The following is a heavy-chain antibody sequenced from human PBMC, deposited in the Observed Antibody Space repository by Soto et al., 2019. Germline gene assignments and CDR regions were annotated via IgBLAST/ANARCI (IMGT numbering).Heavy chain of an antibody. CDR1: GGSISSYY. CDR3: ASRTHYYDSSGYYFYYFDY. D-gene: IGHD3-22*01. CDR2: IYYSGST. V-gene: IGHV4-59*01. Sequence: QVQLQESGPGLVKPSETLSLTCTVSGGSISSYYWSWIRQPPGKGLEWIGYIYYSGSTNYNPSLKSRVTISLDTSKNLFSLTLTSVTAADTALYYCASRTHYYDSSGYYFYYFDYWGQGPLVTVSS. J-gene: IGHJ4*02.